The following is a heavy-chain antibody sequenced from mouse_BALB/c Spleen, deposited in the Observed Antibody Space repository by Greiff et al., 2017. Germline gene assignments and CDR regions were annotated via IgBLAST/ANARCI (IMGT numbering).Heavy chain of an antibody. CDR3: ARGGLLPYAMDY. J-gene: IGHJ4*01. D-gene: IGHD1-1*01. V-gene: IGHV1-9*01. Sequence: QVHVKQSGAELMKPGASVKISCKATGYTFSSYWIEWVKQRPGHGLEWIGEILPGSGSTNYNEKFKGKATFTADTSSNTAYMQLSSLTSEDSAVYYCARGGLLPYAMDYWGQGTSVTVSS. CDR1: GYTFSSYW. CDR2: ILPGSGST.